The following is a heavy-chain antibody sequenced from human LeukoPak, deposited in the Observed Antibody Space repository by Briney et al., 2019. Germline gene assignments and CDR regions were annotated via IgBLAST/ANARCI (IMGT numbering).Heavy chain of an antibody. CDR1: GFTFNNFG. Sequence: GGSLRLSCAASGFTFNNFGLNWVRQAPGRGLEWVSYIGSSASITNYADAVEGRFTISREIATKSLHLQMDSLRVEDTAVYYCVRGIAGRIATFGVIRGGYFDYWGQGTLVTVSS. D-gene: IGHD3-3*01. J-gene: IGHJ4*02. V-gene: IGHV3-48*01. CDR2: IGSSASIT. CDR3: VRGIAGRIATFGVIRGGYFDY.